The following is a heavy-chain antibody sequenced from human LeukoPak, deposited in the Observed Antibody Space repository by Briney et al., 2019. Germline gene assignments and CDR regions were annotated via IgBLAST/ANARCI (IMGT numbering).Heavy chain of an antibody. CDR1: GASISSGGYY. CDR2: IYYSGST. J-gene: IGHJ4*02. CDR3: ARSSPREGRFDY. Sequence: SETLSLTCTVSGASISSGGYYWSWIRQHPGKGLEWIGYIYYSGSTYYNPSLKSRVTISIDTSKNQFSLKLSSVTAADTAVYYCARSSPREGRFDYWGQGTLVTVSS. V-gene: IGHV4-31*03.